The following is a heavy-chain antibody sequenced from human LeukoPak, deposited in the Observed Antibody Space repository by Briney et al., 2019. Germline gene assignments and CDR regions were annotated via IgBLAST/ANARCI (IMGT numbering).Heavy chain of an antibody. D-gene: IGHD3-16*02. CDR1: GFTVSSNH. J-gene: IGHJ3*01. CDR2: IYSGGTT. V-gene: IGHV3-53*01. CDR3: ARVLTLSGGAFDL. Sequence: GGSLRLSCAASGFTVSSNHMSWVRQAPGKGLEWVSVIYSGGTTHYAGSVKGRFTSSRDNSKNTVHLQMNSLSAEDPAVYYCARVLTLSGGAFDLWGQGTMVTVSS.